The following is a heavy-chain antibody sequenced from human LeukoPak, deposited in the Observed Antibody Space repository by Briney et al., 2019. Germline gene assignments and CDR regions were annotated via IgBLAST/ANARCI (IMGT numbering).Heavy chain of an antibody. Sequence: GGSLRLSCAASGFSFSSYAMNWVRQAPGKGLEWVSIIFGNGDTTYYADSVKGRFTVSRDNSKDTLYLQMNSLRVEGTAVYYCAKLAKYFYGSETFYFFEHWGQGTPVTASS. J-gene: IGHJ4*02. CDR1: GFSFSSYA. CDR2: IFGNGDTT. D-gene: IGHD3-10*01. CDR3: AKLAKYFYGSETFYFFEH. V-gene: IGHV3-23*01.